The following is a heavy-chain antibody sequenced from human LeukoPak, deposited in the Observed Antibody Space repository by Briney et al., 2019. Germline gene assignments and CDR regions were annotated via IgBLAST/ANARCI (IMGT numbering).Heavy chain of an antibody. V-gene: IGHV3-11*04. Sequence: GGSLRLSCAASGFTFSDYYMSWIRQAPGKGLEWVSYISSSGSTIYYADSVKGRFTISRDNAKNSLYLQMNSLRAEGTAVYYCARDVEVGATSGADYWGQGTLVTVSS. CDR2: ISSSGSTI. D-gene: IGHD1-26*01. J-gene: IGHJ4*02. CDR1: GFTFSDYY. CDR3: ARDVEVGATSGADY.